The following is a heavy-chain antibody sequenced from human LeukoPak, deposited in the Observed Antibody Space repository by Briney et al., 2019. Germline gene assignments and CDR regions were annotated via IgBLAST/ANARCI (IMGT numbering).Heavy chain of an antibody. Sequence: GGSLRLSCAASGFTFSSYAMSWVRQAPGKGLEWVSAISGSGGSTYYADSVKGRFTISRDNSKNTLYLQMNSLRAEDTAVYYCAKYPPSLRYFDWPSAHYFDYWGQGTLVTVSS. CDR1: GFTFSSYA. CDR3: AKYPPSLRYFDWPSAHYFDY. CDR2: ISGSGGST. V-gene: IGHV3-23*01. D-gene: IGHD3-9*01. J-gene: IGHJ4*02.